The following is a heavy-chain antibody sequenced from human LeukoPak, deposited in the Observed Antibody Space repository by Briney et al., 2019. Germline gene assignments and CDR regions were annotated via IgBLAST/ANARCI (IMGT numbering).Heavy chain of an antibody. CDR2: ISSSSSYI. V-gene: IGHV3-21*01. J-gene: IGHJ5*02. Sequence: GGSLRLPCAASGFTFSSYSMNWVRQAPGKGLEWVSSISSSSSYIYYADSVKGRFTISRDNAKNSLYLQMNGLRAEDTAVYYCARDVSEWELRFNWFDPWGQGTLVTVSS. CDR1: GFTFSSYS. CDR3: ARDVSEWELRFNWFDP. D-gene: IGHD1-26*01.